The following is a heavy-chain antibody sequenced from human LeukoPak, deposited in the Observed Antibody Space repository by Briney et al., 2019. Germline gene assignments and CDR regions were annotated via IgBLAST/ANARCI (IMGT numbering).Heavy chain of an antibody. V-gene: IGHV3-30*18. Sequence: GRSLRLSCAASGFTFSSYGMQWVRQAPGKGLEWVAVISYDGSNKYYADSVKGRFTISRDNSKNTLYLQMNSLRAEDTAVYYCAKDDTITVFDYWGQGTLVTVSS. CDR3: AKDDTITVFDY. CDR1: GFTFSSYG. D-gene: IGHD1-14*01. CDR2: ISYDGSNK. J-gene: IGHJ4*02.